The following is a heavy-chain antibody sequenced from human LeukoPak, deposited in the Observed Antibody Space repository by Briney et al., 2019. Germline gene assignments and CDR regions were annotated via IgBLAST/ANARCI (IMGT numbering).Heavy chain of an antibody. D-gene: IGHD3-22*01. Sequence: AGRSLRLSCAASGFTFSSYGMHWVRQAPGKGLEWVAVIWYDGSNKYYADSVKGRFTISRDNSKNTLYLQMNSLRAEDTAVYYCVRVSNSGYYSSFDYWGQGTLVSVSP. V-gene: IGHV3-33*01. CDR2: IWYDGSNK. CDR1: GFTFSSYG. CDR3: VRVSNSGYYSSFDY. J-gene: IGHJ4*02.